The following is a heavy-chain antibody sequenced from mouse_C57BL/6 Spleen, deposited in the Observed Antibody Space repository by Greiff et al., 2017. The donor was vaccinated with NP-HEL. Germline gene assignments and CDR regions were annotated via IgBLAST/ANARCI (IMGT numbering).Heavy chain of an antibody. CDR3: AKNGYDYYYAMDY. CDR2: IWRGGST. CDR1: GFSLTSYG. J-gene: IGHJ4*01. V-gene: IGHV2-5*01. Sequence: QVQLQQSGPGLVQPSQSLSITCTVSGFSLTSYGVHWVRQSPGKGLEWLGVIWRGGSTDYNAAFMSRLSITKDNSKSQVFFKMNSLQADDTAIYYCAKNGYDYYYAMDYWGQGTSVTVSS. D-gene: IGHD2-4*01.